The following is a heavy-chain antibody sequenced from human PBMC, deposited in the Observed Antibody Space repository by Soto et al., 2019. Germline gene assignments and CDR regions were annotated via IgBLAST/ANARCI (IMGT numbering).Heavy chain of an antibody. CDR3: ARDIRYSSSWYGAMGY. D-gene: IGHD6-13*01. Sequence: QVQLVQSGAEVKKPGASVKVSRKASGYTFTSYVMHWVRQAPGQRLEWMGWINAGNGNTKYSQKFQGRVTITRDTSASTAYMELSSLRSEDTAVYYCARDIRYSSSWYGAMGYWGQGTLVTVSS. J-gene: IGHJ4*02. V-gene: IGHV1-3*01. CDR2: INAGNGNT. CDR1: GYTFTSYV.